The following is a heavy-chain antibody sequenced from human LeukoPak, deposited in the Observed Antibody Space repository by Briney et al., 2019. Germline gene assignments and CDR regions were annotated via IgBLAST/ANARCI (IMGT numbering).Heavy chain of an antibody. Sequence: PGGSLRLSCAASGFTFSSYAMSWVRQAPGKGLDWVSAISGSGGSTYYADSVKGRFTISRDNSKNTLYLQMNSLRAEDTAVYYCAKRGYSGYDPWFDPWGQGTLVTVSS. CDR2: ISGSGGST. V-gene: IGHV3-23*01. CDR1: GFTFSSYA. J-gene: IGHJ5*02. CDR3: AKRGYSGYDPWFDP. D-gene: IGHD5-12*01.